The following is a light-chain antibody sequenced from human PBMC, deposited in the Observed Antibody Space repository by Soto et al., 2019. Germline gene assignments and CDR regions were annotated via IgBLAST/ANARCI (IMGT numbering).Light chain of an antibody. CDR3: QQYCSSPPP. V-gene: IGKV3-20*01. Sequence: IVLTQSPATLSLSPGERATLSCRASQSVNSTYLAWYQQKPGQAPRLLIYGASSSATVIPDRFSGSGSGTDFTLTISRLEPEAVAVYYCQQYCSSPPPFCQGTKVQIK. J-gene: IGKJ1*01. CDR1: QSVNSTY. CDR2: GAS.